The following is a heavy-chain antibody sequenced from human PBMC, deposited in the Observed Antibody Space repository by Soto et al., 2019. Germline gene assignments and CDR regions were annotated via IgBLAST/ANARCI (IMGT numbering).Heavy chain of an antibody. D-gene: IGHD5-18*01. J-gene: IGHJ3*02. CDR1: GFSLSNYW. CDR2: VKRDESRK. V-gene: IGHV3-7*05. Sequence: EVQLVESGGVLVRPGESLRLTCVASGFSLSNYWMTWVRQVPGKGLEWVANVKRDESRKSYLDSVRGRFTVSRDNARNSLYLQMDSLRAEDTALYYCARDVSPGDSTLYLDAFDIWGQGTMVTVSS. CDR3: ARDVSPGDSTLYLDAFDI.